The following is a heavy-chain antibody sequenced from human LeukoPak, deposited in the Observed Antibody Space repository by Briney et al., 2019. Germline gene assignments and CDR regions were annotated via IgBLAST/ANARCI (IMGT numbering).Heavy chain of an antibody. D-gene: IGHD1-1*01. CDR1: GFSFSEYW. CDR3: ASYCGINWVIGY. J-gene: IGHJ4*02. CDR2: VKQGGREK. Sequence: PGGSLRLSCEGSGFSFSEYWMSWVRQAPGKGLEWVASVKQGGREKYYVDSVKGRFDISRDDAKNSLYLQMNTLRSDDTALYYCASYCGINWVIGYWGQGTLVTVSS. V-gene: IGHV3-7*01.